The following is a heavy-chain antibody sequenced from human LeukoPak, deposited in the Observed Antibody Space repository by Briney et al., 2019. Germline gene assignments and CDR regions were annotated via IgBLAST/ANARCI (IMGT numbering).Heavy chain of an antibody. CDR3: ARGKQQQLESYYYYGMDV. CDR2: ISSSSSYI. Sequence: GGSLRLSCAASGFTFSSYWMSWVRQAPGKGLEWVSSISSSSSYIYYADSVKGRFTISRDNAKNSLYLQMNSLRAEDTAVYYCARGKQQQLESYYYYGMDVWGQGTTVTVSS. D-gene: IGHD6-13*01. CDR1: GFTFSSYW. V-gene: IGHV3-21*01. J-gene: IGHJ6*02.